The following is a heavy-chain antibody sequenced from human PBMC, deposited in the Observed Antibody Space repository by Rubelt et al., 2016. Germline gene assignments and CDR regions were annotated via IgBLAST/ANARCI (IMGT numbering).Heavy chain of an antibody. D-gene: IGHD2-8*02. CDR2: ISSSGTTI. CDR3: ARGRSGGPDVFDI. V-gene: IGHV3-11*04. CDR1: GFTFSDYY. Sequence: VQLVESGGGFVQPGRSLRLSCAASGFTFSDYYMNWIRQAPGKGLEWVSYISSSGTTIYYADSVKGRFTISRDNGKNTLHLQMTSLRAEDTAVYYCARGRSGGPDVFDIWGQGTMVTVSS. J-gene: IGHJ3*02.